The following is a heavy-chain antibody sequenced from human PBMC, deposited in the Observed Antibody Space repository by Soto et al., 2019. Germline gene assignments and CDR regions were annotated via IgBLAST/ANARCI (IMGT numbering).Heavy chain of an antibody. CDR2: VSGDGSTT. CDR1: GFPFNTYW. J-gene: IGHJ4*02. D-gene: IGHD3-9*01. V-gene: IGHV3-74*01. Sequence: QLLESGGGLVQPGGSLRLSCAASGFPFNTYWMHWVCHTPGKGLDWVSRVSGDGSTTCDAGAVTGRFTVSRENAKNTLYLHMSGLRAEDTAVYFCAREYCGLLTGYYNDFWGQGTLVSVSS. CDR3: AREYCGLLTGYYNDF.